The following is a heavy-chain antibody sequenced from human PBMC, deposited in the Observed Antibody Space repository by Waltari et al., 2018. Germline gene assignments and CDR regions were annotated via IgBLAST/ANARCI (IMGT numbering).Heavy chain of an antibody. V-gene: IGHV1-2*02. Sequence: QVQLVQSGAEVKKPGASVKVSCKASGYTFTGYYMHWVRQAPGQGLEGMGWINPNSGGTNYAQKFQGRVTITADKSTSTAYMELSSLRSEDTAVYYCAKSSSSLSVRSDYWGQGTLVTVSS. D-gene: IGHD6-6*01. J-gene: IGHJ4*02. CDR3: AKSSSSLSVRSDY. CDR2: INPNSGGT. CDR1: GYTFTGYY.